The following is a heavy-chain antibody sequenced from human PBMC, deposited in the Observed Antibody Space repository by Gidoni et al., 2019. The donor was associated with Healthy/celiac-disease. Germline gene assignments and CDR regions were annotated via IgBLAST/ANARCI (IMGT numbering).Heavy chain of an antibody. CDR2: IGTAGDP. Sequence: EVQLVESGGGLVQPGGSLRLSCAAPGFTFSSYDMHWVRQATGKGLEWVSAIGTAGDPYYPGSVKGRFTISRENAKNSLYLQMNSLRAGDTAVYYCARVRADSSGGYYFDYWGQGTLVTVSS. CDR1: GFTFSSYD. V-gene: IGHV3-13*05. CDR3: ARVRADSSGGYYFDY. J-gene: IGHJ4*02. D-gene: IGHD6-19*01.